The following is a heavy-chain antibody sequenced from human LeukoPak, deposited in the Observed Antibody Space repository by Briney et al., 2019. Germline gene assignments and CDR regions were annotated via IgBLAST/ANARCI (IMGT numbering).Heavy chain of an antibody. CDR3: ASSPVAGIFDY. J-gene: IGHJ4*02. CDR1: GYTFTGYY. Sequence: ASVKVACKSSGYTFTGYYMHWVRQAPGQGLEWMGRINPNIDGTNYAQKFQGRFTMTRDTSIRTAYMELSRLRSDDTAVYYCASSPVAGIFDYWGPGTLVTVSS. V-gene: IGHV1-2*06. CDR2: INPNIDGT. D-gene: IGHD6-19*01.